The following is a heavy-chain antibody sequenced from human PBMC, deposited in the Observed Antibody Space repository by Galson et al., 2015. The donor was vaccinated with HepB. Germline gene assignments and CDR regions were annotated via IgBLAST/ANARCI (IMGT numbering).Heavy chain of an antibody. CDR1: GFTFSNAW. Sequence: SLRLSCAASGFTFSNAWMSWVRQAPGKGLEWVGRIKSKTDGGTTDYAAPVKGRFTISRDDSKNTLYLQMNSLKTEDTAVYYCTTEFGYYYDSSGYYYNYFDYWGQGTLVTVSS. J-gene: IGHJ4*02. V-gene: IGHV3-15*01. CDR2: IKSKTDGGTT. D-gene: IGHD3-22*01. CDR3: TTEFGYYYDSSGYYYNYFDY.